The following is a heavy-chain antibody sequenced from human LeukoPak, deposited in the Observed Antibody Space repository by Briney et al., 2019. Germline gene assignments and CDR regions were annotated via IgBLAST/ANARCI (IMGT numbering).Heavy chain of an antibody. CDR3: ARVPRGDGSGSYDY. Sequence: SETLSLTCAVYGGSFSGYYWSWIRQPPGKGLEWIGEINHSGSTNYNPSLKSRVTISVDTSKNQFSLKLSSVTAADTAVYYCARVPRGDGSGSYDYWGQGTLVTVSS. CDR1: GGSFSGYY. D-gene: IGHD3-10*01. CDR2: INHSGST. J-gene: IGHJ4*02. V-gene: IGHV4-34*01.